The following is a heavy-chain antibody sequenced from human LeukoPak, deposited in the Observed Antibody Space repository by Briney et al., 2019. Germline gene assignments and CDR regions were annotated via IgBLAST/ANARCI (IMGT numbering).Heavy chain of an antibody. D-gene: IGHD5-12*01. V-gene: IGHV4-59*01. CDR1: GGSISSYY. CDR3: ARSGYDLY. CDR2: IYYSGST. Sequence: SETLSLTCTVSGGSISSYYWSWIRQPPGKGLEWIGYIYYSGSTNYNPSLKSRVTISVDTSKNQFSLKLSSVTAADTAVYYCARSGYDLYWGQGTLVTVSS. J-gene: IGHJ4*02.